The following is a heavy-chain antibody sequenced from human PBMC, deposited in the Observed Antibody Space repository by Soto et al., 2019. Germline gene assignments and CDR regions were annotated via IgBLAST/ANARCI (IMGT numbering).Heavy chain of an antibody. CDR1: GFTFSSYA. J-gene: IGHJ4*02. Sequence: GGSLRLSCAASGFTFSSYAMHWVRQAPGKGLEWVAVISYDGSNKYYADSVKGRFTISRDNSKNTLYLQMNSLRAEDTAVYYCARYSSRMGWCFDYWGQGTPGHRLL. CDR2: ISYDGSNK. D-gene: IGHD6-13*01. V-gene: IGHV3-30-3*01. CDR3: ARYSSRMGWCFDY.